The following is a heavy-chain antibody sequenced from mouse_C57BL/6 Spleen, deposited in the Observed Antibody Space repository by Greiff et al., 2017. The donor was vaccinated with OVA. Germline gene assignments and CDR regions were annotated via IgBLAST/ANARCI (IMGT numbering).Heavy chain of an antibody. Sequence: EVQVVESGGGLVKPGGSLKLSCAASGFTFSSYAMSWVRQTPEKRLEWVATISDGGSYTYYPANVKGRFTISRDNAKNNLYLQMSHLKSEDTAMYYCARVCYSNFYYFDYWGQGTTLTVSS. V-gene: IGHV5-4*01. CDR2: ISDGGSYT. D-gene: IGHD2-5*01. J-gene: IGHJ2*01. CDR1: GFTFSSYA. CDR3: ARVCYSNFYYFDY.